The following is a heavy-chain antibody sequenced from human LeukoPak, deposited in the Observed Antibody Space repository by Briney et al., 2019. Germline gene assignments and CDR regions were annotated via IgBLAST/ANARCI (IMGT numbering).Heavy chain of an antibody. J-gene: IGHJ3*02. V-gene: IGHV1-46*01. D-gene: IGHD3-22*01. Sequence: GASVKVSCKASGYTFTSYYMHWVRQAPGQGLEWMGIINPSGGSTSYAQKFQGRVTMTRDTSTSTVYMELSSLRSEDTAVYYCARDANYYDSSGYSVAFDIWGQGTMVTVSS. CDR3: ARDANYYDSSGYSVAFDI. CDR2: INPSGGST. CDR1: GYTFTSYY.